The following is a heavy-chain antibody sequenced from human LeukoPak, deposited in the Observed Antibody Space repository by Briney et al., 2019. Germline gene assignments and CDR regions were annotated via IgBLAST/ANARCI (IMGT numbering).Heavy chain of an antibody. CDR3: ARVGATVTSYYYMDV. V-gene: IGHV4-30-4*02. D-gene: IGHD4-11*01. Sequence: SETLSLTCTVSGGSISSGDYYWSWIRQPPGKGLEWIGYIYYSGSTYYNPSLKSRVTISVDTSKNQFSLKLSSVTAADTAVYYCARVGATVTSYYYMDVWGKGTTVTVSS. J-gene: IGHJ6*03. CDR2: IYYSGST. CDR1: GGSISSGDYY.